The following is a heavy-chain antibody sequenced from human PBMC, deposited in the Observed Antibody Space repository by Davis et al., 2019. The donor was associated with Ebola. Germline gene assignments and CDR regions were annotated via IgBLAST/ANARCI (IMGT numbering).Heavy chain of an antibody. V-gene: IGHV3-23*01. CDR3: AKDTSNIWFDI. CDR1: GFIFSSYV. J-gene: IGHJ3*02. D-gene: IGHD1-26*01. Sequence: PGGSLRLSCAASGFIFSSYVMSWVRQAPGKGLEWVSTLGTSADTYYADSAKGRFTISRDNSKNTLYLQMNGLRVEDTAIYYCAKDTSNIWFDIWGQGTNVTVSS. CDR2: LGTSADT.